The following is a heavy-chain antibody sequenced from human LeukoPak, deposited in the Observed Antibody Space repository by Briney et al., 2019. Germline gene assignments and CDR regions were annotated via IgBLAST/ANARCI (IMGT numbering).Heavy chain of an antibody. CDR3: AREWRGSYHMGAFDI. V-gene: IGHV3-11*06. CDR2: ISSSSSHT. J-gene: IGHJ3*02. CDR1: GFTFGDYY. D-gene: IGHD1-26*01. Sequence: GGSLRLSCAASGFTFGDYYMSWIRQAPGKGLEWVSYISSSSSHTNHADSVKGRFTISRDNAKNSLYLQMNSLRAEDTAVYYCAREWRGSYHMGAFDIWGQGTMVTVSS.